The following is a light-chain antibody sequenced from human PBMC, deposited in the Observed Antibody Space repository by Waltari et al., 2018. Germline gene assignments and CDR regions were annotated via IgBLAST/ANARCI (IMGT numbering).Light chain of an antibody. J-gene: IGKJ2*03. V-gene: IGKV1D-16*01. CDR2: KAS. CDR3: QQYNSAPNS. CDR1: QGISSC. Sequence: DIQMTQSPSSLSASVGDRITITCRASQGISSCLAWYQQKPGKAPKVLIYKASSLQSGVPSRFSGSGSGTDFTLTINSLQPEDFATYYCQQYNSAPNSFGQGTKVEIK.